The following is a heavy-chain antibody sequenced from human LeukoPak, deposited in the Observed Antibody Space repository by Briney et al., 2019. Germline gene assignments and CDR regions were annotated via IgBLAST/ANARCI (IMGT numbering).Heavy chain of an antibody. D-gene: IGHD3-22*01. CDR3: ARVRDETGYDSDAFDI. J-gene: IGHJ3*02. CDR1: GGSVSSSSFY. V-gene: IGHV4-39*07. CDR2: IYFSGST. Sequence: SETLSLTCTVSGGSVSSSSFYWGWIRQPPGKGLEWIGSIYFSGSTYYNPSLQSRVTISVDTSKNQFSRKLSSVTAADTAVYYCARVRDETGYDSDAFDIWGQGTMVTVSP.